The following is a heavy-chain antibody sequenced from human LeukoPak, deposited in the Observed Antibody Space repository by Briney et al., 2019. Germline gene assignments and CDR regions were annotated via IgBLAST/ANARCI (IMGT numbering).Heavy chain of an antibody. CDR3: ARDPVVVAAILYDAFDI. J-gene: IGHJ3*02. CDR2: INDDVTTT. CDR1: GFTFSSYW. D-gene: IGHD2-15*01. Sequence: GGSLRLSCATSGFTFSSYWMHWVRRVPGMGLVWVSRINDDVTTTNYADSVKGRFAISRDNAKNTLYLQMNSLRAEDTAVYYCARDPVVVAAILYDAFDIWGQGTMVTVSS. V-gene: IGHV3-74*01.